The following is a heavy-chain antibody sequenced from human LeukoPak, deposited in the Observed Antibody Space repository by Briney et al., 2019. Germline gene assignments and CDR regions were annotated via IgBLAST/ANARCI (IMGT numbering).Heavy chain of an antibody. Sequence: QPSETLSLTFAVYGGSFSGYYWSWIRQPPGKGLEWIGEINHSGNTNYNPSLKSRVTISVDTSKKQFSLKLGSVTAADTAVYYCARNTPLIYFDYWGQGTLVTVSS. V-gene: IGHV4-34*01. CDR3: ARNTPLIYFDY. J-gene: IGHJ4*02. CDR2: INHSGNT. CDR1: GGSFSGYY. D-gene: IGHD3-16*01.